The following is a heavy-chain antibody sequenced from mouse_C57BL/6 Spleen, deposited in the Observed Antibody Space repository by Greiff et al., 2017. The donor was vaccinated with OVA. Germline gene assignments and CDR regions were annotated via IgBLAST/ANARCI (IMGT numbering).Heavy chain of an antibody. CDR1: GYTFTSYT. D-gene: IGHD1-1*01. V-gene: IGHV1-4*01. CDR2: INPSSGYT. Sequence: VQLQQSGAELARPGASVKMSCKASGYTFTSYTMHWVKQRPGQGLEWIGYINPSSGYTKYNQQFKDKATLPAAKSSSTAYMQLSSLTSQDSAVYYCSNFYGSSSADWYFAVWGTGTPVTVSS. CDR3: SNFYGSSSADWYFAV. J-gene: IGHJ1*03.